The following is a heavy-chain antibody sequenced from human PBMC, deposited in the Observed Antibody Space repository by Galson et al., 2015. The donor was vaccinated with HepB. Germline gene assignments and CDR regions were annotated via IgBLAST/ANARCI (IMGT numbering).Heavy chain of an antibody. V-gene: IGHV3-21*06. J-gene: IGHJ6*02. Sequence: SLRLSCAASEFSFSTYHMNWVRQAPGKGLEWVSYIASTRSYTYYADSVKGRFTISRENAKNTLYLQMQSLRAEDTAVFYCARSSGSNYFYVMDVWGQGTTGTGS. CDR3: ARSSGSNYFYVMDV. CDR1: EFSFSTYH. D-gene: IGHD3-22*01. CDR2: IASTRSYT.